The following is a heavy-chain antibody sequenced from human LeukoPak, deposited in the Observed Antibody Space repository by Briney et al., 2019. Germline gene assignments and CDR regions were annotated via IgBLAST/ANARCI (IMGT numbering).Heavy chain of an antibody. J-gene: IGHJ6*02. CDR2: ISSSSSYI. V-gene: IGHV3-21*04. CDR1: GFTFSIYS. CDR3: ARDRDYGGSRGMDV. Sequence: PGGPLRLSRAASGFTFSIYSMNWVRHAPGKGLEWVSAISSSSSYIYYADSVKGRFTISRDNAKNSLYLQMNSLRAEDTAVYYCARDRDYGGSRGMDVWGQGTTVTVSS. D-gene: IGHD4-17*01.